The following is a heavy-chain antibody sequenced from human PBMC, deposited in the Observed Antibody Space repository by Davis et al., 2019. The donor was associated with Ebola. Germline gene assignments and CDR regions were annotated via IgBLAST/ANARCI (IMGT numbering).Heavy chain of an antibody. CDR2: IYYSGST. Sequence: SETLSLTCTVSGGSISSGGYYWSWIRQHPGKGLEWIGYIYYSGSTYYNPSLKSRVTISVDRSKNQFSLKLSSVTAADTAVYYCAREGSGWYHRLDYWGQGTLVTVSS. V-gene: IGHV4-31*03. D-gene: IGHD6-19*01. J-gene: IGHJ4*02. CDR1: GGSISSGGYY. CDR3: AREGSGWYHRLDY.